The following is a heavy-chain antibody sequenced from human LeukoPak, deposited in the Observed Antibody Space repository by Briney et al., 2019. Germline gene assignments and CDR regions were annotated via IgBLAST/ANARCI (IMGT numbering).Heavy chain of an antibody. V-gene: IGHV3-49*03. CDR2: IRSKAYGGTT. CDR1: GFTFSSYA. CDR3: TRAMDDCGGDCYSDY. J-gene: IGHJ4*02. D-gene: IGHD2-21*02. Sequence: PGGSLRLSCAASGFTFSSYAMSWFRQAPGKGLEWVGFIRSKAYGGTTEYAASVKSRFTISRDDSKSIAYLQMNSLKTEDTAVYYCTRAMDDCGGDCYSDYWGQGTLVTVSS.